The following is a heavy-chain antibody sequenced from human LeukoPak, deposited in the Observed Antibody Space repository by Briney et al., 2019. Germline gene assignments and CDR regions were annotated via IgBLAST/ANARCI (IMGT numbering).Heavy chain of an antibody. CDR2: ISNSGST. CDR1: GGSISSYY. J-gene: IGHJ4*02. V-gene: IGHV4-59*01. CDR3: ARESRPFCPFAF. D-gene: IGHD2-2*01. Sequence: ASETLSLTCTVSGGSISSYYWSWIRQPPGKGLECIGYISNSGSTNYNPSLKSRVTISVDTSKNQFSLKLTSVTAADTAVYYCARESRPFCPFAFWGQGVMVTVSS.